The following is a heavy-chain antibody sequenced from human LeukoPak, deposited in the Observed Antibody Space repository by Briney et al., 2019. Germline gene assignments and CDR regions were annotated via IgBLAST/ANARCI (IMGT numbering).Heavy chain of an antibody. CDR1: GFTFSSYA. CDR2: ISGGGDGT. V-gene: IGHV3-23*01. D-gene: IGHD3-10*01. J-gene: IGHJ1*01. CDR3: AKDQGFYGSGSYKEYFQC. Sequence: GGSLRLSCAASGFTFSSYAMTWVRQAPGKGLEWVSAISGGGDGTYYADSVKGRFTTSRDNSKNTLYLQMNSLRAEDTAVYYCAKDQGFYGSGSYKEYFQCWGQGTLVIASS.